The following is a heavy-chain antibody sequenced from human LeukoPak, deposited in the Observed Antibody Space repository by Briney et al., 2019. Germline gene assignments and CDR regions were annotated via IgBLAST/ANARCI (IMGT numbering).Heavy chain of an antibody. J-gene: IGHJ4*02. CDR1: GGSISSGGYY. V-gene: IGHV4-30-2*01. Sequence: SETLSLTCTVSGGSISSGGYYWSWIPQPPGKGLEWIGYIYHSGSTYYNPSLKSRVTISVDRSKNQFSLKLSSVTAADTAVYYCARGGTYALVWGQGTLVTVSS. D-gene: IGHD3-16*01. CDR3: ARGGTYALV. CDR2: IYHSGST.